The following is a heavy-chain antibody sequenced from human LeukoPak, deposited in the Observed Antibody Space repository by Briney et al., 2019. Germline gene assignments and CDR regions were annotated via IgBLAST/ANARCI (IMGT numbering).Heavy chain of an antibody. CDR3: ARDFHSSGWSPRSYYGMDV. CDR2: ISSSSSYI. D-gene: IGHD6-19*01. Sequence: SGGSLRLSCAASGFTFSSYSMNWVRQAPGKGLEWVSSISSSSSYIYYADSVKGRLTISRDNAKNSLYLQMNSLRAEDTAVYYCARDFHSSGWSPRSYYGMDVWGQGTTVTVSS. CDR1: GFTFSSYS. V-gene: IGHV3-21*01. J-gene: IGHJ6*02.